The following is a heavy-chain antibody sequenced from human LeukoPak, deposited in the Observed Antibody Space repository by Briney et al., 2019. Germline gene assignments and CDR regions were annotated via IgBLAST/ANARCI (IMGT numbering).Heavy chain of an antibody. J-gene: IGHJ4*02. D-gene: IGHD2-8*01. Sequence: VGSLRLSCATSGFPFSDFSMTWVRQAPGKGLEWISTTNSGGSSTDYAESVKGRFTISRDNSKNTLYLQMSSLRVEDTAMYYCAKQSYARSLGEGGPGTLVTVSS. CDR2: TNSGGSST. CDR1: GFPFSDFS. V-gene: IGHV3-23*01. CDR3: AKQSYARSLGE.